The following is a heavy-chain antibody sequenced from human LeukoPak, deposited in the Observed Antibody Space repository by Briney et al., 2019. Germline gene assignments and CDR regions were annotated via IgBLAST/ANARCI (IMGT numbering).Heavy chain of an antibody. CDR3: ARGPYSSNWYVDY. D-gene: IGHD6-13*01. Sequence: GGSLRLSCAASGFTVSGNYMSWVRQAPGKGLEWISYISRTGNSIYYADSVKGRFTISRDSAKNSLYLQMNSLRAEDTAVYYCARGPYSSNWYVDYWGQGTLVTVAS. J-gene: IGHJ4*02. CDR1: GFTVSGNY. CDR2: ISRTGNSI. V-gene: IGHV3-11*04.